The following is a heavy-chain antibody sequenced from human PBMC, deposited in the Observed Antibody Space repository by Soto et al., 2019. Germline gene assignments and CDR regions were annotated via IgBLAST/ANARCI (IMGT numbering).Heavy chain of an antibody. CDR1: GGSISSYY. CDR3: ARQGFGPLHGLVDV. CDR2: VHHSWGS. J-gene: IGHJ6*02. V-gene: IGHV4-59*08. D-gene: IGHD3-10*01. Sequence: QVQLQESGPGLVKPSETLSLSCTVSGGSISSYYWSWFRQSPGKRMEWIGYVHHSWGSSYNPSLQGRVAISLATSKSQFSLKVTSVTATAPAVYYCARQGFGPLHGLVDVWGQGTTVTVSS.